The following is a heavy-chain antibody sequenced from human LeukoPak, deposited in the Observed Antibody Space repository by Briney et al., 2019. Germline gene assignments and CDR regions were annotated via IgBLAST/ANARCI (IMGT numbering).Heavy chain of an antibody. CDR2: TYSGGST. V-gene: IGHV3-53*01. D-gene: IGHD2-15*01. Sequence: GGSLRLSCAASGFTVSSNYMSWVRQAPGEGLEWVSVTYSGGSTYYADSVKGRFTISRDSSKHTLYLQMDSLRAEDTAVYYCARERCSGGNCYRGGFDPWGQGTLVTVSS. J-gene: IGHJ5*02. CDR1: GFTVSSNY. CDR3: ARERCSGGNCYRGGFDP.